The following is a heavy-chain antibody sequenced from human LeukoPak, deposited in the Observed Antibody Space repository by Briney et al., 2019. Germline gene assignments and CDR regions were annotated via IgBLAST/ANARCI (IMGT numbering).Heavy chain of an antibody. Sequence: GGSLRLSCAASGFTFSSSAMTWVRQVLGKGLEWVSTTGVSGSYYADSVKGRFTISRDNSKNTLYLQMSSLRAEDTAVYYCARCYTYGTTWFGGLDVWGQGTTVTVSS. J-gene: IGHJ6*02. V-gene: IGHV3-23*01. CDR1: GFTFSSSA. CDR2: TGVSGS. D-gene: IGHD3-10*01. CDR3: ARCYTYGTTWFGGLDV.